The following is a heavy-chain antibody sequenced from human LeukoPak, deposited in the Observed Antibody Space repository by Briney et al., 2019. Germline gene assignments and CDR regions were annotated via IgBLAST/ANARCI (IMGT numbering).Heavy chain of an antibody. CDR1: GFTFSNAW. CDR3: TTLKVRGSYYFDY. CDR2: IKSKTDGGTT. Sequence: GGSLRLSCAASGFTFSNAWMSWVRQAPGKGLEWVGRIKSKTDGGTTDYAAPVKGRFTISRDDSKNTLYLQMSSLKTEDTAVYYCTTLKVRGSYYFDYWGQGTLVTVSS. J-gene: IGHJ4*02. V-gene: IGHV3-15*01. D-gene: IGHD3-10*01.